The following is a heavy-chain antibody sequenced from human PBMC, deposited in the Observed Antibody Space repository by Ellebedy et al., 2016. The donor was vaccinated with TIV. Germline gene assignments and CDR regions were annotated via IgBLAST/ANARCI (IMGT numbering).Heavy chain of an antibody. Sequence: ASVKVSXXASGYTFTTDYLHWVRQAPRQGLEWMGVINTSSGSTSYAQKFQGRLTMTRDTSTSTVYVELSSLRSEDAAVYYCARLTTGYRFGSYFDYWGQGTLVTVSS. V-gene: IGHV1-46*01. CDR3: ARLTTGYRFGSYFDY. D-gene: IGHD5-18*01. J-gene: IGHJ4*02. CDR1: GYTFTTDY. CDR2: INTSSGST.